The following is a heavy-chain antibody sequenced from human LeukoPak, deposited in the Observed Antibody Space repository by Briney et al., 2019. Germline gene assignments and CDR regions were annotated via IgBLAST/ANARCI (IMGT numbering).Heavy chain of an antibody. CDR3: ARGGGGNGNDAFDI. D-gene: IGHD4-23*01. J-gene: IGHJ3*02. CDR1: GFTFSSYN. CDR2: ISSSSGYI. V-gene: IGHV3-21*01. Sequence: PGGSLRLSCAASGFTFSSYNMNWVRQAPGKGLEWVSSISSSSGYIYYADSVKGRFTISRDNAENSLYLQMNSLRAKDTAVYYCARGGGGNGNDAFDIWGQGTMVAVSS.